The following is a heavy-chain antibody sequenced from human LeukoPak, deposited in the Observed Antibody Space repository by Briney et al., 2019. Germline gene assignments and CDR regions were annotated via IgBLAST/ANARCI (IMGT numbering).Heavy chain of an antibody. CDR1: GGSISSHY. V-gene: IGHV4-59*11. Sequence: KSSETLSLTCTVSGGSISSHYWSWLRQPPGKGLEWLGYIYYSGSTNYNPSLKSRVTISVDTSKNQFSLKLSSVTAADTAVYYCARAAQRYCSSTSCYTWFDYWGQGTLVTVSS. CDR2: IYYSGST. J-gene: IGHJ4*02. D-gene: IGHD2-2*02. CDR3: ARAAQRYCSSTSCYTWFDY.